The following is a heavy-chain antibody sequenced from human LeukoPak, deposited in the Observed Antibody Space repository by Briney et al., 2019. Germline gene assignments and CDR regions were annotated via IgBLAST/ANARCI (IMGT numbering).Heavy chain of an antibody. CDR2: INAGNGNT. D-gene: IGHD6-19*01. J-gene: IGHJ6*02. V-gene: IGHV1-3*01. CDR3: ARTQWQWPSGANYYYGMDV. CDR1: GYTFTSYA. Sequence: ASVKVSCKASGYTFTSYAMHWVRQAPGQRLEWMGWINAGNGNTKYSQKFQGRVTITRDTSASTAYMELSSLRSEDTAVYYCARTQWQWPSGANYYYGMDVWGQGTTVTVSS.